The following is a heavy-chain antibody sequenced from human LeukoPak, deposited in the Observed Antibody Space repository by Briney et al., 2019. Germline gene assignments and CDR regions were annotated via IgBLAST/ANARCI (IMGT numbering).Heavy chain of an antibody. CDR3: AREFDS. CDR2: IYTSGST. J-gene: IGHJ4*02. Sequence: SQTLSLTCTVSGGSISSGSYYWSWIRQPAGKGLEWTGRIYTSGSTNYNPSLKSRVTISVDTSKNQFSLKLSSVTAADTAVYYCAREFDSWGQGTLVTVSS. CDR1: GGSISSGSYY. V-gene: IGHV4-61*02.